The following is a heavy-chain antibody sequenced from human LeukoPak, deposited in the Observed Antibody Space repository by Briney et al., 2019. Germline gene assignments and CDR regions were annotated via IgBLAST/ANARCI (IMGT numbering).Heavy chain of an antibody. V-gene: IGHV5-51*03. Sequence: GESLKISCKGSGCSFTSYWIRWVLQMPGKGLEWIGIIYPGDSDTRYSPSFQGQVTISADKSISTAYPQWSSLKASDTAMYYRARYHYYDSSGYYYSPLDAFDIWGQGTMVTVSS. CDR2: IYPGDSDT. D-gene: IGHD3-22*01. CDR3: ARYHYYDSSGYYYSPLDAFDI. J-gene: IGHJ3*02. CDR1: GCSFTSYW.